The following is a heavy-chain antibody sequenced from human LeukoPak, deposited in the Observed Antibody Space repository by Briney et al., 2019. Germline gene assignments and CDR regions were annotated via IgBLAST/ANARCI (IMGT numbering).Heavy chain of an antibody. CDR1: GDSVSSNSAA. V-gene: IGHV6-1*01. CDR3: ARDSASSGWYKGAFDI. Sequence: SQTLSLTCAVSGDSVSSNSAAWNWIRQSPSRGLEWLGRTYYRSKWYNDYAVSVKSRITINPDTSKNQFSLQLNSVTPEDTAVYYCARDSASSGWYKGAFDIWGQGTMVTVSS. CDR2: TYYRSKWYN. D-gene: IGHD6-19*01. J-gene: IGHJ3*02.